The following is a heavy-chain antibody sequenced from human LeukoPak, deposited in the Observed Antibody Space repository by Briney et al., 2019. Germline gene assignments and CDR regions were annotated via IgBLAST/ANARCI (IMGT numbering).Heavy chain of an antibody. CDR2: IYHSGST. CDR3: ARVDLEWLSLDY. Sequence: SETLSLTCAVYGGSFSGYYWSWIRQPPGKGLEWIGYIYHSGSTYYNPSLKSRVTISVDRSKNQFSLKLSSVTAADTAVYYCARVDLEWLSLDYWGQGTLVTVSS. J-gene: IGHJ4*02. V-gene: IGHV4-30-2*01. CDR1: GGSFSGYY. D-gene: IGHD3-3*01.